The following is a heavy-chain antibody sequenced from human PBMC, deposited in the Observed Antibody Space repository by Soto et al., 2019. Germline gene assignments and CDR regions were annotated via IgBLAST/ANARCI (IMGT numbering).Heavy chain of an antibody. CDR3: ARGRDGGAAN. CDR1: GGSISGYY. V-gene: IGHV4-34*01. Sequence: QVQLQQWGGGLLKPSETLSLTCAVYGGSISGYYWSWIRQPPGKGLEWIGEINPTGTTNYTPSLKSRVTMSGDTPNNQFSLKLTSETAADTAVYYCARGRDGGAANWGQGTLVTVSS. J-gene: IGHJ4*02. CDR2: INPTGTT. D-gene: IGHD4-17*01.